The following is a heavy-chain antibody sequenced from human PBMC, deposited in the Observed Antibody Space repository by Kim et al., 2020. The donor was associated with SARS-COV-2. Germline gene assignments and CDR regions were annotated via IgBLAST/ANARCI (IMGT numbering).Heavy chain of an antibody. D-gene: IGHD4-4*01. Sequence: SETLSLTCAVYGGSFRDYYWSWLRQPPGKGLEWIGEINHSGRTKYNPSLKSRVTASVDTSRNQFSLKLHSGTAADTAVYYCARLFGDDANNYRFDPWGQGTLVIVSS. CDR3: ARLFGDDANNYRFDP. CDR2: INHSGRT. V-gene: IGHV4-34*01. CDR1: GGSFRDYY. J-gene: IGHJ5*02.